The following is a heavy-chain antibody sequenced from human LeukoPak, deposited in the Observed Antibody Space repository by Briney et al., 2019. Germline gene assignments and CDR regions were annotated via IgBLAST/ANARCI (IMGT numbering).Heavy chain of an antibody. V-gene: IGHV4-39*07. CDR2: IYYSGST. Sequence: SETLSLTCTVSGGSISSISYYWGWIRQPPGKGLEWIGSIYYSGSTYYNPSLKSRFTIPVDTSKNQFSLKLSSVTAADTAVYYCARGSGITMIVVVIGDAFDIWGQGTMVTVPS. CDR3: ARGSGITMIVVVIGDAFDI. CDR1: GGSISSISYY. D-gene: IGHD3-22*01. J-gene: IGHJ3*02.